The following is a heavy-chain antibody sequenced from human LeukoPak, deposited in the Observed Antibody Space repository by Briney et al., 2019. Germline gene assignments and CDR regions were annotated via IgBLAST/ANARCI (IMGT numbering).Heavy chain of an antibody. CDR2: INTDGSIT. CDR3: ARDRGPRTGFMVREAYDY. V-gene: IGHV3-74*01. CDR1: GFTLGSYA. D-gene: IGHD3-10*01. Sequence: GGSLRLSCAASGFTLGSYAMRWVRQAQGKGLVWVSRINTDGSITNYADSVKGRFSISRDNAKNTLYLQMSSLRAEDTAVYYCARDRGPRTGFMVREAYDYWGQGTLVTVSS. J-gene: IGHJ4*02.